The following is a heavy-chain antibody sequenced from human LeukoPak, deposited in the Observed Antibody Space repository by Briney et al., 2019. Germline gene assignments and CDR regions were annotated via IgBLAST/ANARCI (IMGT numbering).Heavy chain of an antibody. CDR3: ARDGRSTIFGVARGMDV. Sequence: ASVKVSCKASGYTFTSYGISWVRQAPGQGLEWMGWISAYNGNTNYAQKPQGRVTMTTDTSTSTAYMELRSLRSDDTAVYYCARDGRSTIFGVARGMDVWGQGTTVTVSS. J-gene: IGHJ6*02. V-gene: IGHV1-18*01. D-gene: IGHD3-3*01. CDR1: GYTFTSYG. CDR2: ISAYNGNT.